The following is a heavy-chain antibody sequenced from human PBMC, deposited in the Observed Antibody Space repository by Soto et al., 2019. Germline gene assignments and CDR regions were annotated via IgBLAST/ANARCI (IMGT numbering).Heavy chain of an antibody. V-gene: IGHV4-34*01. D-gene: IGHD1-20*01. J-gene: IGHJ4*02. CDR2: INHSETN. Sequence: PSETLSLTCAVYGGSFSGYYWSWIRQPPGKGLEWIGEINHSETNNYKPSLKRRVTISVDTSKNQFTMKLSEVTAVDTAVYYCARGKRQVSPIYDWGQGTLVTVSS. CDR3: ARGKRQVSPIYD. CDR1: GGSFSGYY.